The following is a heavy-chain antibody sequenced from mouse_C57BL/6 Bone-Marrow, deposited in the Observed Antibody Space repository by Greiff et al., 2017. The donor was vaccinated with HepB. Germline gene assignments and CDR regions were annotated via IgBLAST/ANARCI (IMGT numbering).Heavy chain of an antibody. CDR3: AVIYYDYDPFAY. V-gene: IGHV1-74*01. D-gene: IGHD2-4*01. CDR2: IHPSDSDT. J-gene: IGHJ3*01. CDR1: GYTFTSYW. Sequence: QVQLKQPGAELVKPGASVKVSCKASGYTFTSYWMHWVKQRPGQGLEWIGRIHPSDSDTNYNQKFKGKATLTVDKSSSTAYMQLSSLTSEDSAVYYCAVIYYDYDPFAYWGQGTLVTVSA.